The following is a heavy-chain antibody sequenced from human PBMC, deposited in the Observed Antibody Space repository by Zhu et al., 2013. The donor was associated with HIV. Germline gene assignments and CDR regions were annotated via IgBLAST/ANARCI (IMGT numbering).Heavy chain of an antibody. CDR1: GYTFTSYD. D-gene: IGHD3-10*01. Sequence: QVQLVQSGAEVKKPGASVKVSCKASGYTFTSYDINWVRQATGQGLEWMGWMNPNSGNTGYAQKFQGRVTMTRNTSISTAYMELSSLRSEDTAVYYCARGLPGSMVRGVITNNWFDPWGQGTLVTVSS. CDR3: ARGLPGSMVRGVITNNWFDP. V-gene: IGHV1-8*01. CDR2: MNPNSGNT. J-gene: IGHJ5*02.